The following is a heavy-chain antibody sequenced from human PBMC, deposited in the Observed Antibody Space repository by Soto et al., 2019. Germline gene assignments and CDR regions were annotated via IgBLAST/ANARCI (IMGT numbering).Heavy chain of an antibody. CDR3: ARESLRGGSRSDSDIDY. CDR1: GFSFSSYW. J-gene: IGHJ4*02. Sequence: PGGSLRLSCAASGFSFSSYWMHWVRQAPGEGRVWVSRINSDGSSTSYADSVKGRFTISRHNAKNTLYLQMNSLRAEDTAVYYGARESLRGGSRSDSDIDYWGQGTLVTVSS. CDR2: INSDGSST. D-gene: IGHD2-15*01. V-gene: IGHV3-74*01.